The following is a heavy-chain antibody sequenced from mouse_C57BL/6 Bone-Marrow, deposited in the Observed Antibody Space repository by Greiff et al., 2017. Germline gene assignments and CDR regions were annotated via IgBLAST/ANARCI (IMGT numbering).Heavy chain of an antibody. CDR1: GYAFTNYL. D-gene: IGHD1-1*01. J-gene: IGHJ1*03. CDR2: INPGSGGT. CDR3: AREATVVAHWYFDV. Sequence: VQLVESGAELVRPGTSVKVSCKASGYAFTNYLIEWVKQRPGQGLEWIGVINPGSGGTNYNEKFKGKATLTADKSSSTAYMQLSSLTSEDSAVSFCAREATVVAHWYFDVWGTGTTVTVSS. V-gene: IGHV1-54*01.